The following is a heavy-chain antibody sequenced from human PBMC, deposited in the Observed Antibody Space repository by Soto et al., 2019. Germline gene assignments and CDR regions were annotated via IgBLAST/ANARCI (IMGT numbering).Heavy chain of an antibody. D-gene: IGHD3-3*01. CDR1: GYNFAGYW. Sequence: VQSKRISCKGSGYNFAGYWIAWVLQMPGKGLELMGIIYPSDSDTRYRPSFQGQVTISADKSISSAYLQWSSLRASDTAMYYCARGGVSTRTFDYWGQGTPVTVSS. J-gene: IGHJ4*02. V-gene: IGHV5-51*01. CDR2: IYPSDSDT. CDR3: ARGGVSTRTFDY.